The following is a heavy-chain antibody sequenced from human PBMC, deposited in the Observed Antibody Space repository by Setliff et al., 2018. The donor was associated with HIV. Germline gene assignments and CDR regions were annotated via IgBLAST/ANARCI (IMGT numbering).Heavy chain of an antibody. J-gene: IGHJ2*01. CDR3: ARSCQSGRSDWYFDL. Sequence: SLTCAVSGGSISSSNWWTWVRQPPGKGLEWIGESYHSGSTNYNPSLKSRVTISLDKSKNQFSLKLTSVTAADTAIYFCARSCQSGRSDWYFDLWGRGTLVTVSS. CDR1: GGSISSSNW. V-gene: IGHV4-4*01. CDR2: SYHSGST. D-gene: IGHD2-15*01.